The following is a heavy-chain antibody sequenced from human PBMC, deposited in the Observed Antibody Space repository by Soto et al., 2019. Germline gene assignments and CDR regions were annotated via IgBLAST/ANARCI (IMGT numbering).Heavy chain of an antibody. V-gene: IGHV4-59*01. D-gene: IGHD2-15*01. CDR3: ARGYCSGGSCYSGFDY. Sequence: PSETLSLTCTVSGGSISSYYWSWIRQPPGKGLEWIGYIYYSGSTNYNPSLKSRVTISVDTSKNQFSLKLSSVTAADTVVYYCARGYCSGGSCYSGFDYWGQGTLVTVSS. CDR1: GGSISSYY. CDR2: IYYSGST. J-gene: IGHJ4*02.